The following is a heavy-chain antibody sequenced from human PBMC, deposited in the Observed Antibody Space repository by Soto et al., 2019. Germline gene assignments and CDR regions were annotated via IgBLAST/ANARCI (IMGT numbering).Heavy chain of an antibody. CDR1: GYRFNNYW. V-gene: IGHV5-51*01. J-gene: IGHJ6*02. Sequence: PGESLKISCKGSGYRFNNYWIGWVRQMPGKGLEWMGIIYPGDSDTRYSPSFQGQVTISADKSINTAYLQWSSLKASDTAMYYCARPREAGKNYYGVDVWGQGTTVTVSS. D-gene: IGHD6-19*01. CDR3: ARPREAGKNYYGVDV. CDR2: IYPGDSDT.